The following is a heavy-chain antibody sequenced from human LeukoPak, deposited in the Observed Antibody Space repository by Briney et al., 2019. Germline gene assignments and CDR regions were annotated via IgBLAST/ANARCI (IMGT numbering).Heavy chain of an antibody. J-gene: IGHJ4*02. CDR3: VRDKDIVVVPAAGALDY. D-gene: IGHD2-2*01. Sequence: PGGSLRLSCAASGFTFSSYGMHWVRQAPGKGLEWVAFIRYDGSNKYYADSVKGRFTISRDNSKNTLYLQMNSLRAEDTAVYYCVRDKDIVVVPAAGALDYWGQGTLVTVSS. CDR2: IRYDGSNK. V-gene: IGHV3-30*02. CDR1: GFTFSSYG.